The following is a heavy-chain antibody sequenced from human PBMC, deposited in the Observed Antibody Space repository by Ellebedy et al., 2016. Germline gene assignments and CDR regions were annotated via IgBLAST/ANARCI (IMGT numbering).Heavy chain of an antibody. J-gene: IGHJ4*02. CDR3: ATGGGGYYTAFDY. Sequence: SVKVSXKASGGTFSSYAISWVRQAPGQGLEWMGGIIPIFGTANYAQKFQGRVTITADESTSTAYMELSSLRSEDTAVYYCATGGGGYYTAFDYWGQGTLVTVSS. V-gene: IGHV1-69*13. D-gene: IGHD3-3*01. CDR1: GGTFSSYA. CDR2: IIPIFGTA.